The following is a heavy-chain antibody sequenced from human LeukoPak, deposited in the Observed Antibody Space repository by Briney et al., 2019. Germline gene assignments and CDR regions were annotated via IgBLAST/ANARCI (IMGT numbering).Heavy chain of an antibody. V-gene: IGHV3-74*03. J-gene: IGHJ4*02. CDR1: GFAFSKYW. D-gene: IGHD3-22*01. CDR3: ARTVYYDTDDAYYRNFDS. CDR2: IKSDGSTT. Sequence: GGSLRLSCAASGFAFSKYWMHWVRQAPGKGLVWVSRIKSDGSTTTYADSVKGRFSISRDNARRILYLQMNSLRAEDTAVYYCARTVYYDTDDAYYRNFDSWGQGTLVTVSS.